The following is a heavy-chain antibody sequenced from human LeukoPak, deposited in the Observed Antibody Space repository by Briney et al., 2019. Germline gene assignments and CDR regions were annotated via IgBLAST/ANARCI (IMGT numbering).Heavy chain of an antibody. Sequence: PSETLSLTCVVDGGYFSGFYWTCLRQPAGERLEWIGEISYSGSTKYNPSLKSRVTIAVDTSKKQISLNLRSVTAADTAVYYCAKGKAGHYHSVTDEYYYYMDVWGKGTTVIVSS. D-gene: IGHD3-9*01. CDR1: GGYFSGFY. CDR3: AKGKAGHYHSVTDEYYYYMDV. CDR2: ISYSGST. J-gene: IGHJ6*03. V-gene: IGHV4-34*01.